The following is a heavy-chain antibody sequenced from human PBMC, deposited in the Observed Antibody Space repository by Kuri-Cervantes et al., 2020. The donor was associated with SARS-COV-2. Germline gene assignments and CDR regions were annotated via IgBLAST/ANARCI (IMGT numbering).Heavy chain of an antibody. CDR1: GFTVSSNY. Sequence: GESLKISCAASGFTVSSNYMSWVRQAPGKGLEWVSVIYSGGSTYYAGSVKGRFTISRDNSKNTLYLQMNSLRVEDTAVYYCARDNWFDPWGQGTLVTVSS. CDR2: IYSGGST. J-gene: IGHJ5*02. V-gene: IGHV3-53*01. CDR3: ARDNWFDP.